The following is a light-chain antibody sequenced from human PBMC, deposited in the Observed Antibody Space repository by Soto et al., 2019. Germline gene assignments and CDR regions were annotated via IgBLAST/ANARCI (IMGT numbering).Light chain of an antibody. CDR1: RSDVGGYNY. J-gene: IGLJ1*01. CDR2: EVS. V-gene: IGLV2-14*01. CDR3: SSDTSSSTLYV. Sequence: QSALAQPASVFGSPGQSITISCTGTRSDVGGYNYVSWYQQHPGKAPKLMIYEVSNRPSGVSNRFSGSKSGNTASLTISGLQAEDEADYYCSSDTSSSTLYVFGTGTKVTVL.